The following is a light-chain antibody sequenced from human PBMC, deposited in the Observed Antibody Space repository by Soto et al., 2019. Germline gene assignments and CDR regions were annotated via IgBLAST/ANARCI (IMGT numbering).Light chain of an antibody. Sequence: AIPMTQSPSSLSASVGDRVTITCRASQGIRNDLHWFQQKPGKAPRLLIYAASHLQNGVPSRFSGGGSGTDFRLTISSLQPEDFATYYCLQDYNFRTFGQGTKVEI. CDR2: AAS. V-gene: IGKV1-6*01. CDR1: QGIRND. CDR3: LQDYNFRT. J-gene: IGKJ1*01.